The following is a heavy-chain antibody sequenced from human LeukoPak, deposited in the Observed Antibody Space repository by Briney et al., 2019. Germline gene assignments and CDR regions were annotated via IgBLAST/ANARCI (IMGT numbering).Heavy chain of an antibody. CDR3: ARYLMIPRCSGGSCYSRYFDY. J-gene: IGHJ4*02. CDR2: IYYSGST. Sequence: KPSETLSLTCTVSGGSISSSSYYWGWIRQPPGKGPEWIGSIYYSGSTYYNPSLKSRVTISVDTSKNQFSLKLSSVTAADTAVYYCARYLMIPRCSGGSCYSRYFDYWGQGTLVTVSS. D-gene: IGHD2-15*01. CDR1: GGSISSSSYY. V-gene: IGHV4-39*01.